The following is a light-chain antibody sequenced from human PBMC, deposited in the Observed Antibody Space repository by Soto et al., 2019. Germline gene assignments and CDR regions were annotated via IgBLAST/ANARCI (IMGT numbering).Light chain of an antibody. CDR3: HQRSNWLDT. J-gene: IGKJ5*01. V-gene: IGKV3-11*01. Sequence: EIVLTQSPATLSLSPGERATLSCRASQSVSSSLAWYQQKPGQAPRLLIYDASNRATGIPARFSGSGSGTDFTLTISSLEAEDFAVYYCHQRSNWLDTFGQGTRLEIK. CDR2: DAS. CDR1: QSVSSS.